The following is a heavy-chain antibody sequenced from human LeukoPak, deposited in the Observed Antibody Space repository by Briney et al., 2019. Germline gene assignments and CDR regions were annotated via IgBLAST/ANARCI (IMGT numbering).Heavy chain of an antibody. Sequence: GGSLRLSCAASGFTFSSYAMSWVRQAPGKGLEWVSAISGSGGSTYYAGSVKGRFTISRDNSKNTLYLQMNSLRAEDTAVYYCAKWFGELLPGYYYGMDVWGQGTTVTVSS. CDR1: GFTFSSYA. CDR2: ISGSGGST. J-gene: IGHJ6*02. CDR3: AKWFGELLPGYYYGMDV. D-gene: IGHD3-10*01. V-gene: IGHV3-23*01.